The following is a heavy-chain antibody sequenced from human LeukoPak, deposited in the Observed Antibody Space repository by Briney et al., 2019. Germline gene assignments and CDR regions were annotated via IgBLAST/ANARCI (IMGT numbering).Heavy chain of an antibody. CDR3: AKDSDYYGSGSYPDLFYIDF. V-gene: IGHV3-30*02. J-gene: IGHJ4*02. CDR1: GFTFNTYG. Sequence: GGSLRLSCAASGFTFNTYGMHWVRQAPGKGLEWVAFIRYEESNKYYAESVEGRFTISRDDSKNTVYLQMKSLGPEDTAMYYCAKDSDYYGSGSYPDLFYIDFWGQGALVTVSS. D-gene: IGHD3-10*01. CDR2: IRYEESNK.